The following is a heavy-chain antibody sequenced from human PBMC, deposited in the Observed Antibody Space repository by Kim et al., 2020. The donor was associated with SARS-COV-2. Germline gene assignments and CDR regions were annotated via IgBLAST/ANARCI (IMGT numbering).Heavy chain of an antibody. Sequence: ASVKVSCKASGYTFTGYYMHWVRQAPGRGLEWMGWINPNSGDTNFAQKFQGRVTMTRDTSISTAYMELSRLTSDDTAVYYFARDMADCNRTSCLDRFDPW. D-gene: IGHD2-2*01. V-gene: IGHV1-2*02. J-gene: IGHJ5*02. CDR3: ARDMADCNRTSCLDRFDP. CDR1: GYTFTGYY. CDR2: INPNSGDT.